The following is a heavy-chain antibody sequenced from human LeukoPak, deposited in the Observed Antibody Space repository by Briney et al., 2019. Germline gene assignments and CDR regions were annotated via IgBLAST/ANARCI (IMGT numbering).Heavy chain of an antibody. CDR1: GGSFSGYY. D-gene: IGHD4-17*01. Sequence: SETLSLTCAVYGGSFSGYYWSWIRQPPGKGLEWIGEINHSGSTNYNPSLKSRVTISVDTSKNQFSLKLSSVTAADTAVYYCARLDYGDYSYWGQGTLVTVSS. CDR3: ARLDYGDYSY. CDR2: INHSGST. V-gene: IGHV4-34*01. J-gene: IGHJ4*02.